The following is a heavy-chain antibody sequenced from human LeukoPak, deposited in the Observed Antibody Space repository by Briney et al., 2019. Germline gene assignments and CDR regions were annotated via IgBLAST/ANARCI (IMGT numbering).Heavy chain of an antibody. Sequence: PSETLSLTCTVSGGSISSYYWSWIRQPPGKGLEWIGYIYYSGSTNYNPSLKSRVTISVDTSKNQFSLKLSSVTAADTAVYYCASYSGDTMVRGVISGWFDPWGQGTLVTVSS. CDR2: IYYSGST. CDR3: ASYSGDTMVRGVISGWFDP. J-gene: IGHJ5*02. CDR1: GGSISSYY. D-gene: IGHD3-10*01. V-gene: IGHV4-59*01.